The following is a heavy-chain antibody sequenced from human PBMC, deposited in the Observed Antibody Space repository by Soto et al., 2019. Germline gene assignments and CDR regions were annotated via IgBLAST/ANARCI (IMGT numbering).Heavy chain of an antibody. V-gene: IGHV4-39*01. Sequence: QLQLQGSGPGLVKPSETLSLTCTVSGGSISSTSYYWGWIRQPAGKRLEWIGSVYYSGNTYYNPSLKSRVTISIDPSKNQFSLRLNSVTAAETALYYCARLVVAGTRSVYWGQGILVTVSS. CDR3: ARLVVAGTRSVY. D-gene: IGHD6-19*01. CDR1: GGSISSTSYY. CDR2: VYYSGNT. J-gene: IGHJ4*02.